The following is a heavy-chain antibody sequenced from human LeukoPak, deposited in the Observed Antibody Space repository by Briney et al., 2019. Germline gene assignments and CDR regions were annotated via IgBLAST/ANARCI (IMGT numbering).Heavy chain of an antibody. CDR1: GYTFTSYG. Sequence: ASVKVSCKASGYTFTSYGISWVRQAPGQGLEWMGIINPSGGSTSYAQKFQGRVTMTRDTSTSTVYMELSSLRSEDTAVYYCARVLDSSGPFDYWGQGTLVTVSS. J-gene: IGHJ4*02. CDR2: INPSGGST. V-gene: IGHV1-46*01. CDR3: ARVLDSSGPFDY. D-gene: IGHD3-22*01.